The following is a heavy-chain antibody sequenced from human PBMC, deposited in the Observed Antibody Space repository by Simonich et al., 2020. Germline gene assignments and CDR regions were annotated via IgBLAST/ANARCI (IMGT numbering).Heavy chain of an antibody. V-gene: IGHV1-8*03. CDR3: ARTYSGSYYYFDY. Sequence: QVQLVQSGAEVKKPGASVKVSCKASGYTFTNYDINGVRQATGQGLEWMGWKKPNNGNTGYAQKFQGRVTITRNTSISTADMELSSLRSEDTAVYYCARTYSGSYYYFDYWGQGTLVTVSS. D-gene: IGHD1-26*01. CDR1: GYTFTNYD. J-gene: IGHJ4*02. CDR2: KKPNNGNT.